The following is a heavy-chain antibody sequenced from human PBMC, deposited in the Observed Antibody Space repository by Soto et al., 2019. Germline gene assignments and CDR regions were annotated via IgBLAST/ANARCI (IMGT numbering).Heavy chain of an antibody. CDR3: ARARGGDYVDY. Sequence: QVQLQESGPGLVKPPQTLSLTCTVSGGSISRGGYYWTWIRQHPGKGLEWVGYIYYTGSTYYNPSLKSRVSISVDTSKNQFSLRLSSVTAADTAVYYCARARGGDYVDYWGQGTLVTVSS. V-gene: IGHV4-31*03. J-gene: IGHJ4*02. CDR2: IYYTGST. D-gene: IGHD3-16*01. CDR1: GGSISRGGYY.